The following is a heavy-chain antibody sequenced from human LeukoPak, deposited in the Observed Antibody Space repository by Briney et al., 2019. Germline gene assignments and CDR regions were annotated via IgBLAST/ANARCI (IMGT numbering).Heavy chain of an antibody. CDR1: GGTFSSYA. J-gene: IGHJ4*02. CDR2: IIPIFGTA. Sequence: SVKVSCKASGGTFSSYAISWVRQAPGQGLEWMGGIIPIFGTANSAQKFQGRVTITTDESTSTAYMELSSLRSEDTAVYYCARLRYSSSPKATYFDYWGQGTLVTVSS. CDR3: ARLRYSSSPKATYFDY. D-gene: IGHD6-6*01. V-gene: IGHV1-69*05.